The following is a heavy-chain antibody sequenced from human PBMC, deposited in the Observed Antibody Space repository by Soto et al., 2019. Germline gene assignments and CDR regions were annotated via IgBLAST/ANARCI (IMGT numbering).Heavy chain of an antibody. CDR1: GFTFFSSYN. CDR3: ARELLGGGYYGMDV. J-gene: IGHJ6*02. CDR2: ISSTSTYI. V-gene: IGHV3-21*01. Sequence: GGSLRLSCAASGFTFFSSYNMNWVRQAPGKGLEWVSSISSTSTYIYYADSVKGRFTISRDNANNSLYLQMNSLRAEDTAVYYCARELLGGGYYGMDVWGQGTTVTAP. D-gene: IGHD3-10*01.